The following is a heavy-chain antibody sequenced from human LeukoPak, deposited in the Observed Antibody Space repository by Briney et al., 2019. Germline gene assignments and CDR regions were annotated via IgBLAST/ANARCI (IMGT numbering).Heavy chain of an antibody. CDR3: AREAYSSAPFDP. V-gene: IGHV1-69*01. J-gene: IGHJ5*02. CDR1: GGTFSSYA. CDR2: IIPIFGTA. Sequence: ASVKVPCKASGGTFSSYAISWVRQAPGQGLEWMGGIIPIFGTANYAQKFQGRVTITADESTSTAYMELSSLRSEDTAVYYCAREAYSSAPFDPWGQGTLVTVSS. D-gene: IGHD6-19*01.